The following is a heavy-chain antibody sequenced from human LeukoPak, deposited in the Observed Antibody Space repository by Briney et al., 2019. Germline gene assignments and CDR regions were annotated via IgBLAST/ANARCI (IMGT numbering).Heavy chain of an antibody. CDR3: ARVRSIAVAEDYYGMDV. CDR2: IYTSGST. J-gene: IGHJ6*02. CDR1: GGSISSYY. V-gene: IGHV4-4*07. D-gene: IGHD6-19*01. Sequence: SETLSLTCTVSGGSISSYYWSWIRQPAEKGLEWIGRIYTSGSTNYNPSLKSRVTMSVDTSKNQFSLKLSSVTAAYTAVYYCARVRSIAVAEDYYGMDVWGQGTTVTVSS.